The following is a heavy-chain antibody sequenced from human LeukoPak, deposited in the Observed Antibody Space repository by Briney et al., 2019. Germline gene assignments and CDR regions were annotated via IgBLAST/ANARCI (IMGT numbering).Heavy chain of an antibody. V-gene: IGHV3-48*03. D-gene: IGHD5-12*01. CDR2: ISSSGSSI. Sequence: GGSLRLSCAVSGFTLSSYEMNWVCQAPGKGLEWVSHISSSGSSIYYADSVMGRFTISRDNAKNSLYLQMSSLRAEDTAVYYCARGGYERSLANWGQGTLVTVSS. J-gene: IGHJ4*02. CDR3: ARGGYERSLAN. CDR1: GFTLSSYE.